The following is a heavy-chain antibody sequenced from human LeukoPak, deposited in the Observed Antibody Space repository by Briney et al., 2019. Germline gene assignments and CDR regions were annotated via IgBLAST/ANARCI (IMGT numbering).Heavy chain of an antibody. CDR3: ARDRRYYFDY. V-gene: IGHV3-21*01. Sequence: GGSLRLSCAASGFTFSAYSMNWVRQAPGKGLEWVSSISSSSSYMYYTDSVKGRCTISRDNAKNSLYLQMNSLRAEDTAVYYCARDRRYYFDYWGQGTLVTVSS. J-gene: IGHJ4*02. CDR2: ISSSSSYM. CDR1: GFTFSAYS.